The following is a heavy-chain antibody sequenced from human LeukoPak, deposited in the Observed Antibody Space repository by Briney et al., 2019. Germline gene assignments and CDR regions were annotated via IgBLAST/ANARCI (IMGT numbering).Heavy chain of an antibody. D-gene: IGHD6-13*01. CDR2: ISGSGGST. V-gene: IGHV3-23*01. J-gene: IGHJ4*02. CDR3: AKAVAAAPRGGYFDY. CDR1: GFSFSATW. Sequence: GGSLRLSCAASGFSFSATWMTWVRQAPGKGLEWVSAISGSGGSTYYADSVKGRFTISRDNSKNTLYLQMNSLRAEDTAVYYCAKAVAAAPRGGYFDYWGQGTLVTVSS.